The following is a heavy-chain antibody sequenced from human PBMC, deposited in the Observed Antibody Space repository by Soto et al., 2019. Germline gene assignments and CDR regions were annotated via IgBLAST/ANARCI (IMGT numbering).Heavy chain of an antibody. D-gene: IGHD3-10*01. CDR2: IYSGGST. V-gene: IGHV3-53*01. CDR3: AGLGQGSYYSRLSYYYGMDV. CDR1: GFTVSSNY. Sequence: XASLLLSCAASGFTVSSNYMSWVRQAPGKGLEWVSVIYSGGSTYYADSVKGRFTISRDNSKNTLYLQMNSLRAEDTAVYYCAGLGQGSYYSRLSYYYGMDVWGQGTTVTVSS. J-gene: IGHJ6*02.